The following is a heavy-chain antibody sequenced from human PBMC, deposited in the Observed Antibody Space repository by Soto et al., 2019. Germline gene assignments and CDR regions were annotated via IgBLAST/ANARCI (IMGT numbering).Heavy chain of an antibody. Sequence: EVQLVESGGDLVQRGVSLSLSCAASGFTFSGHWMHWVPQVPGKGLEWVSRIHTDGGSSAYADSVKGRFAISRDNAKNTLYLQMNWLRAEDTAVYYCAREAGDCSRTSCYRRAFDTWGQGTTVTVSS. J-gene: IGHJ3*02. D-gene: IGHD2-2*01. CDR2: IHTDGGSS. CDR3: AREAGDCSRTSCYRRAFDT. V-gene: IGHV3-74*03. CDR1: GFTFSGHW.